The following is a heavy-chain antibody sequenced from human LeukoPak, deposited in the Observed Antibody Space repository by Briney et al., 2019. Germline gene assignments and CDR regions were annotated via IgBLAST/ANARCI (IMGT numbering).Heavy chain of an antibody. J-gene: IGHJ5*02. CDR2: INHSGST. Sequence: SETLALTCAVYGGSFRGYYWSWIRQPPGKGLEWIGEINHSGSTNYNPSLKSRVTILVDTSKNQFSLKLSSVTAADTAVYYCAIEWAYYYGSGSRPFDPWGQGTLVTVSS. CDR3: AIEWAYYYGSGSRPFDP. D-gene: IGHD3-10*01. CDR1: GGSFRGYY. V-gene: IGHV4-34*01.